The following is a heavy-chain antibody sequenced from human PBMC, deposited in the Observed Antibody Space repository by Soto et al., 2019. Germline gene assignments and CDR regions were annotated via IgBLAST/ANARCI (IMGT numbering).Heavy chain of an antibody. V-gene: IGHV4-4*07. CDR3: ARGNCSSPNCYSVSGYYGMDV. Sequence: SETLSLTCTVSGGSISSYYWSWIRQPAGKGLEWIGRIYTSGSTNYKPSLKSRVTMSLDTSKNQFSLKLTSVTAADTALYYCARGNCSSPNCYSVSGYYGMDVWGQGTTVTVSS. D-gene: IGHD2-2*01. J-gene: IGHJ6*02. CDR1: GGSISSYY. CDR2: IYTSGST.